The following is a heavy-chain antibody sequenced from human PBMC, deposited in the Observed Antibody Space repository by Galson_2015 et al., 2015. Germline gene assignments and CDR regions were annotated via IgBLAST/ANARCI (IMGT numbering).Heavy chain of an antibody. CDR3: ASPFGSGSYYPYNLPSDYYYYMDV. CDR2: INAGNGNT. D-gene: IGHD3-10*01. V-gene: IGHV1-3*01. J-gene: IGHJ6*03. Sequence: SVKVSCKASGYTFTSYAMHWVRQAPGQRLEWMGWINAGNGNTKYSQTFQGRVTITRDTSASTAYMELSSLRSEDTAVYYCASPFGSGSYYPYNLPSDYYYYMDVWGKGTTVTVSS. CDR1: GYTFTSYA.